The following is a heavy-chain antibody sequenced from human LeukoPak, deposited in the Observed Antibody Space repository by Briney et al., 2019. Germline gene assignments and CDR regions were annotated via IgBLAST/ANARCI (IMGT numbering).Heavy chain of an antibody. CDR2: ITPIFGTA. CDR3: ARDGQASPADY. Sequence: SVKVSCKASGGTFSRFTISWVRQAPGQGFEWMGGITPIFGTANFAQKFQGRVSITADGSTSTAYMELSSLRSEDTAVYYCARDGQASPADYWGQGTLVTVSS. J-gene: IGHJ4*02. V-gene: IGHV1-69*01. CDR1: GGTFSRFT.